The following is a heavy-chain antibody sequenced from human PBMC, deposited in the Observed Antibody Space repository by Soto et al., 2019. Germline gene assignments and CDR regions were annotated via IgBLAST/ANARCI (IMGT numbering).Heavy chain of an antibody. Sequence: SVKVSCNASGGTFSSYAISWVRQAPGQGLEWMGGIIPLSGTVDYAERFQGRVTITADDSTSTAYMEVSSLRSEDTDVYYCARLDTSMAPSQYYGLDVWGQGTSVTVSS. CDR1: GGTFSSYA. CDR2: IIPLSGTV. CDR3: ARLDTSMAPSQYYGLDV. D-gene: IGHD5-18*01. J-gene: IGHJ6*02. V-gene: IGHV1-69*13.